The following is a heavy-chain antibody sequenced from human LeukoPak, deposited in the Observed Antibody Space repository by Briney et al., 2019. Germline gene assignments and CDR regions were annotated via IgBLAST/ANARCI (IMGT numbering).Heavy chain of an antibody. D-gene: IGHD3-9*01. CDR3: ARHYDILTGYFDY. Sequence: GASVKVSCKASGGTFSSYAISWVRQAPGQGLEWMGGIIPIFGTANYVQKFQGRVTITADESTSTAYMELSSLRSEDTAVYYCARHYDILTGYFDYWGQGTLVTVSS. CDR2: IIPIFGTA. V-gene: IGHV1-69*13. CDR1: GGTFSSYA. J-gene: IGHJ4*02.